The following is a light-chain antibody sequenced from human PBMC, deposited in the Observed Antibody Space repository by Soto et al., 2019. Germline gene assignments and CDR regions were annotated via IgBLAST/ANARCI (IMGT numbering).Light chain of an antibody. CDR2: GAS. CDR3: QQYNNWPLYT. J-gene: IGKJ2*01. V-gene: IGKV3-15*01. CDR1: QSVSSN. Sequence: EIVMTQSPDTLSVSPGERATISCRASQSVSSNLAWYQQKPGQAPRLLIYGASTRATGIPARFSGSGSGTECTLTISSLQSEDFAVYYCQQYNNWPLYTFGQGTKLEIK.